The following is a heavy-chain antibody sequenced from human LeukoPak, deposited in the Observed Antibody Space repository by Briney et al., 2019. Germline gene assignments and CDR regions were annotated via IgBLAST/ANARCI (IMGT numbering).Heavy chain of an antibody. CDR3: ARDLGAAGWTSSGWFRTPDY. CDR1: GYPFTNYG. Sequence: GASVKVSCKASGYPFTNYGISWVRQVPGQGLEWMGWISNYNGYTKYADKFQGRVTMTTDTSTTTVHMELRSLRSGDTAVYYCARDLGAAGWTSSGWFRTPDYWGQGTLVTVSS. D-gene: IGHD6-19*01. V-gene: IGHV1-18*01. J-gene: IGHJ4*02. CDR2: ISNYNGYT.